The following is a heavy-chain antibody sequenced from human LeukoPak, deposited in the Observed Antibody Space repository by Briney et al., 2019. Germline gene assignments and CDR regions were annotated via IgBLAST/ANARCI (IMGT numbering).Heavy chain of an antibody. CDR2: IVVGSGNT. CDR1: GFTFTSSA. CDR3: AADNYYYDSSGYDLSFDY. J-gene: IGHJ4*02. V-gene: IGHV1-58*02. D-gene: IGHD3-22*01. Sequence: SVKVSCKASGFTFTSSAMQWVRQARGQRLEWIGWIVVGSGNTNYAQKFQERVTITRDMSTSTAYMELSSLRSEDTAVYYCAADNYYYDSSGYDLSFDYWGQGTLVTVSS.